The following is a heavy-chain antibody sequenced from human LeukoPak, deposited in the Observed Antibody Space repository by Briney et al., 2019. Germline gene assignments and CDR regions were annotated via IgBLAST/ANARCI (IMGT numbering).Heavy chain of an antibody. CDR2: IGSSGGGT. V-gene: IGHV3-23*01. Sequence: GGSLRLSCEASGLTFNNYAMHWVRQSSGKGLEWVSGIGSSGGGTYYADSVKGRFTIPRDTSKDTVYLQMDSLRAEDTAIYYCAKIHQNRVVVGAKGAFDIWGQGTVVTVSS. D-gene: IGHD2-15*01. CDR1: GLTFNNYA. J-gene: IGHJ3*02. CDR3: AKIHQNRVVVGAKGAFDI.